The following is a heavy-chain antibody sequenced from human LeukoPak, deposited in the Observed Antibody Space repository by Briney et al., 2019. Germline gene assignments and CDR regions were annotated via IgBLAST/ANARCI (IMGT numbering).Heavy chain of an antibody. V-gene: IGHV3-74*01. CDR2: INTDGTTI. Sequence: GGSLRLSCVTSGFTFSSYWVHWVRHVPGEGLVWVSRINTDGTTINYADSVKGRFTISRDNAKNTLYLQMNSLTVEDTAVYYCARAGSYRFDYWGPGTLVTVSS. J-gene: IGHJ4*01. CDR3: ARAGSYRFDY. CDR1: GFTFSSYW. D-gene: IGHD3-16*02.